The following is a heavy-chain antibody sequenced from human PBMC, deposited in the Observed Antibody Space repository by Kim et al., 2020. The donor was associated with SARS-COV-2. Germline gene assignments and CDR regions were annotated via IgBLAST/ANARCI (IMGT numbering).Heavy chain of an antibody. Sequence: GGSLRLSCAASRFTFSSYGMHWVRQAPGKGLEWVAVIWYDGSNKYYADSVKGRFTISRDNSKNTLYLQMNSLRAEDTAVYYCARVPDYDILTAYDAFGMDVWGEGTTVTVSS. CDR1: RFTFSSYG. D-gene: IGHD3-9*01. V-gene: IGHV3-33*01. J-gene: IGHJ6*04. CDR3: ARVPDYDILTAYDAFGMDV. CDR2: IWYDGSNK.